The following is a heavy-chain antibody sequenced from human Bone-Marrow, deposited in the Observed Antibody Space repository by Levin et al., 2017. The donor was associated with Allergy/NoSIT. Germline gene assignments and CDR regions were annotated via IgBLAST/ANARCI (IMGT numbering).Heavy chain of an antibody. J-gene: IGHJ5*01. CDR3: AKDDHISGDNWFDS. Sequence: PGGSLRLSCAASGFTFSSYSMNWVRQGPGKGLEWVSSISGSGTPTYYADSVKGRFTISRDNSKNTLFLQMNSLRAEDAAIYYCAKDDHISGDNWFDSWGQGTLVTVSS. CDR2: ISGSGTPT. V-gene: IGHV3-23*01. CDR1: GFTFSSYS. D-gene: IGHD6-25*01.